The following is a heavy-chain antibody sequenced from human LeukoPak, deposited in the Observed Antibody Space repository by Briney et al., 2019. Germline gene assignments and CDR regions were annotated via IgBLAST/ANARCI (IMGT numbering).Heavy chain of an antibody. D-gene: IGHD3-10*01. CDR2: IDATGDTI. CDR1: RFTFTSYE. V-gene: IGHV3-48*03. CDR3: ARDSSAMLRGYSDY. J-gene: IGHJ4*02. Sequence: AESLRLSCAASRFTFTSYEFNWVSQAPGEGLQWISYIDATGDTIFYSDSVRGRFTISRDNTRNSLFLQMNSLRAEDTAVYYCARDSSAMLRGYSDYWGLGTLVTVSS.